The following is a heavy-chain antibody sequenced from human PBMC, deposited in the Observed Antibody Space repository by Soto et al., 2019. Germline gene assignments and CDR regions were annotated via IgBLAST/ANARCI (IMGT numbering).Heavy chain of an antibody. CDR1: GLTFSDYY. D-gene: IGHD6-13*01. V-gene: IGHV3-11*01. CDR2: ISSSGSTI. Sequence: GSLRLSCAASGLTFSDYYMSWIRQAPGKGLEWVSYISSSGSTIYYADPVKGRFTISRDNAKNSLYLQMNSLRAEDTAVYYCARGIYSSSWYPPYYFDYWGQGTLVTVSS. CDR3: ARGIYSSSWYPPYYFDY. J-gene: IGHJ4*02.